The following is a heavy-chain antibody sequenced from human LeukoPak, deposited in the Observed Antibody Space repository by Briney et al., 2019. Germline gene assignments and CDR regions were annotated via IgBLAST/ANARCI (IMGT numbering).Heavy chain of an antibody. J-gene: IGHJ4*02. D-gene: IGHD3-10*01. Sequence: GGSLRLSCTASGFTFGDYAMSWVRQAPGKGLEWVAFIRYDGSNKYFADSVKGRFTISRDNSKNTLYLQMNSLRAEDTAVYYCAKGINDYGSGSYYPSFDYWGQGTLVTVSS. CDR3: AKGINDYGSGSYYPSFDY. V-gene: IGHV3-30*02. CDR2: IRYDGSNK. CDR1: GFTFGDYA.